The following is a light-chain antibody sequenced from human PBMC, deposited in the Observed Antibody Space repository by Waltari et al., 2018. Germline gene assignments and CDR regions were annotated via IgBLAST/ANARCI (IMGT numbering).Light chain of an antibody. J-gene: IGKJ2*01. CDR3: QQYGRSPFT. CDR2: GAS. Sequence: EIVLTQSPGPLSVSPGESATFSCRASQSRRRNSLAWYQQKPGQAPRLLIYGASTRATGIPDRVHGSGSGTDFTLTITRVEPEDFSMYYCQQYGRSPFTFGQGTRLDLK. CDR1: QSRRRNS. V-gene: IGKV3-20*01.